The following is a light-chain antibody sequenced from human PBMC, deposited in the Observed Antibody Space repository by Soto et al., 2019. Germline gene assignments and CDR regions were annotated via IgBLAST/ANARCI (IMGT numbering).Light chain of an antibody. CDR2: HAS. V-gene: IGKV1-5*01. CDR3: QQYNNYS. Sequence: DIQMTQSLSSLSASVGDRVTMTCRASQSISSCLAWTQQKPGTAPKVLIYHASILQRGVPSRFSGSGSGTEFTLTICSLQPDYFATNYCQQYNNYSFSQGTKVDIK. J-gene: IGKJ1*01. CDR1: QSISSC.